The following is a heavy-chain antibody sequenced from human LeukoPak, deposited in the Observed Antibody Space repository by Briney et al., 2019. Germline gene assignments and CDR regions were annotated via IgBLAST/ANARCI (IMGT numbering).Heavy chain of an antibody. J-gene: IGHJ6*02. Sequence: SETLSLTCTVSGGSISSYYWSWIRQPPGNRLEWIGYIYYSGSTNYNPSLKSRVTISVDTSKNQFSLKLSSVTAADTAVYYCASLDYYYYGMDVWGQGTTVTVSS. CDR1: GGSISSYY. CDR2: IYYSGST. V-gene: IGHV4-59*08. CDR3: ASLDYYYYGMDV.